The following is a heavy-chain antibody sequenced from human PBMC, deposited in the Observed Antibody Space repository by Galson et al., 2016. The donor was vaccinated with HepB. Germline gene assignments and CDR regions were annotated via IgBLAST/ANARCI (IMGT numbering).Heavy chain of an antibody. J-gene: IGHJ4*02. Sequence: VKVSCKASGYTFDINGISWLRQTPEHGLEWLGWISAYNGNSNHAQNLQGRVTLTTDTSTSTAYMELRALTSDDTAVYFCARDGAVSPSNFDSWGQGTLVAVSS. D-gene: IGHD2-8*01. V-gene: IGHV1-18*04. CDR1: GYTFDING. CDR2: ISAYNGNS. CDR3: ARDGAVSPSNFDS.